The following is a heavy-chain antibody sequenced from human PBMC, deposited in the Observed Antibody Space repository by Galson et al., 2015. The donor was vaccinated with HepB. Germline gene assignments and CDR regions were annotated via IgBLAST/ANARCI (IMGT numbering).Heavy chain of an antibody. D-gene: IGHD2-2*01. CDR1: GYTFTSYA. V-gene: IGHV1-3*01. Sequence: SVKVSCKASGYTFTSYAIHWLRQAPGQRLEWMGWINAGNGNTIYSQNFQGRVTITRDTSASTAYMELSSLRSEDTAVYSCARSGEYCSSISCYYNWFDPWGQGTLVTVSS. J-gene: IGHJ5*02. CDR2: INAGNGNT. CDR3: ARSGEYCSSISCYYNWFDP.